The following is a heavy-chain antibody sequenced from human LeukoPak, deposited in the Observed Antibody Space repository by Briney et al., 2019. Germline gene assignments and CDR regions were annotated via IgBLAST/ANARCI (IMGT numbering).Heavy chain of an antibody. CDR2: ISAYNGNT. V-gene: IGHV1-18*01. D-gene: IGHD6-19*01. Sequence: ASVKVSCKASGYTFTSYGISWVRQAPGQGLEWMGWISAYNGNTNYTQNLRGRVTMTTDTSTSTAYMELRSLRSDDTAVYYCARVGSSGWYDYWGQGTLVTVSS. CDR3: ARVGSSGWYDY. J-gene: IGHJ4*02. CDR1: GYTFTSYG.